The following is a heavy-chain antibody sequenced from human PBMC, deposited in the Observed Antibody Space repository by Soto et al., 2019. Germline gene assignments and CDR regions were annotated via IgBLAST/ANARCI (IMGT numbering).Heavy chain of an antibody. Sequence: SETLSLTCAVYGGSFSGYYWSWIRQPPGKGLEWIGEINHSGSTNYNPSLKSRVTISVDTSKNQFSLKLSSVTAADTAVYYCARVYCSSTSCHYYFDYWGQGTLVTVSS. D-gene: IGHD2-2*01. CDR2: INHSGST. CDR3: ARVYCSSTSCHYYFDY. CDR1: GGSFSGYY. V-gene: IGHV4-34*01. J-gene: IGHJ4*02.